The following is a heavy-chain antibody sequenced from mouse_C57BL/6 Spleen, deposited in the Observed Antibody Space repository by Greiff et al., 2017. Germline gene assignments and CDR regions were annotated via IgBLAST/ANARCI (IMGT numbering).Heavy chain of an antibody. Sequence: VQLKESGPELVKPGASVKISCKASGYSFTDYNMNWVKQSNGKSLEWIGVINPNYGTTSYNQKFKGKATLTVDQSSSTAYMQLNSLTSEDSAVYYWATLYYGSSLYFDYWGQGTTPTVSS. CDR3: ATLYYGSSLYFDY. CDR1: GYSFTDYN. J-gene: IGHJ2*01. D-gene: IGHD1-1*01. V-gene: IGHV1-39*01. CDR2: INPNYGTT.